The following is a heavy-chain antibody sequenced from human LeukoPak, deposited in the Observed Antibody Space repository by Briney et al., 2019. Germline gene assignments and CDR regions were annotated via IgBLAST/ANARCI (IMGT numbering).Heavy chain of an antibody. CDR2: IYPGDSDT. CDR1: GYSFTSYW. V-gene: IGHV5-51*01. D-gene: IGHD3-3*01. J-gene: IGHJ3*02. CDR3: ARRGIFGAALDAFDI. Sequence: GESLKISCKGSGYSFTSYWIGWVRQMPGKGLEWMGIIYPGDSDTRYSPSFQGQVTISADKSISTAYLQWSSLKASDTAMYYCARRGIFGAALDAFDIWGQGTMVTVSS.